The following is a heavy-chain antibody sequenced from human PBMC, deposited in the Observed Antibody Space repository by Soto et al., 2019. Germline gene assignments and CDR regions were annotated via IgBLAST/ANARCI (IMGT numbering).Heavy chain of an antibody. CDR2: IYYSGST. D-gene: IGHD3-3*01. Sequence: EXLSLTSTFSGGSVSSGSYYWSWIRQPPGKGLGWIGYIYYSGSTNYNPSLKSRVTISVDTSKNQFSLKLSSVTAADTAVYYCARDARPTIFGVGPYYYYGMDVWGQGTTVTVSS. CDR3: ARDARPTIFGVGPYYYYGMDV. J-gene: IGHJ6*02. V-gene: IGHV4-61*01. CDR1: GGSVSSGSYY.